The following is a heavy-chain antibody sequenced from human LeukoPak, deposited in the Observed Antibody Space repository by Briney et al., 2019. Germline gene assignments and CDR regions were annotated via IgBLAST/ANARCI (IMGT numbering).Heavy chain of an antibody. CDR2: IYPGDSNT. J-gene: IGHJ5*02. CDR1: GYSFTNYW. D-gene: IGHD6-13*01. CDR3: ARHVGSSSWLGEKGWFDP. Sequence: HGESLKISCKGSGYSFTNYWIGWVRQMPGKGLEWMGIIYPGDSNTRYSPSFQGYVTISADKSISTAYLQWSSLKASDTAMYYCARHVGSSSWLGEKGWFDPWGQGTLVTVSS. V-gene: IGHV5-51*01.